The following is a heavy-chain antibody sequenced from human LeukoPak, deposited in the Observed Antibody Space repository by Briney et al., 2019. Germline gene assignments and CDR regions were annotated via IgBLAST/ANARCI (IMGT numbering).Heavy chain of an antibody. CDR1: GGSFSGYY. D-gene: IGHD4-17*01. CDR2: INHSGST. V-gene: IGHV4-34*01. J-gene: IGHJ5*02. Sequence: PSETLSLTCAVYGGSFSGYYWSWIRQPPGKGLEWIGEINHSGSTNYNPSLKSRVTISVDTSKNQFSLKLSSATAADTAVYYCAGGDDGDYGASDPWGQGTLVTVSS. CDR3: AGGDDGDYGASDP.